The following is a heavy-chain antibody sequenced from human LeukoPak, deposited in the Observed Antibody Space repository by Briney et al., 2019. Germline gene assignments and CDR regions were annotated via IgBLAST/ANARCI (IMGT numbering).Heavy chain of an antibody. J-gene: IGHJ6*02. CDR3: ARSLSRYDFWSGYRTGMVV. CDR1: GGSISSGSYY. CDR2: IYTSGST. V-gene: IGHV4-61*02. Sequence: SETLSLTCTVSGGSISSGSYYWSWIRQPAGKGLEWIGRIYTSGSTNYNPSLKSRVTISVDTSKNQFSLKLSSVTAADTAVYYCARSLSRYDFWSGYRTGMVVWGQGTTVTVSS. D-gene: IGHD3-3*01.